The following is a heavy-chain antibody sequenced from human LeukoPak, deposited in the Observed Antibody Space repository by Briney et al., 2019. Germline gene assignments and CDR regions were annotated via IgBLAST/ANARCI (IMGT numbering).Heavy chain of an antibody. V-gene: IGHV3-23*01. D-gene: IGHD3-9*01. CDR3: ASHHPLRYFDWLLSN. J-gene: IGHJ4*02. Sequence: GGSLRLSCAASGFTFSSYAMSWVRQAPGKGLEWVSAISGSGGSTYYADPVKGRFTISRDNSKNTLYLQMNSLRAEDTAVYYCASHHPLRYFDWLLSNWGQGTLVTVSS. CDR2: ISGSGGST. CDR1: GFTFSSYA.